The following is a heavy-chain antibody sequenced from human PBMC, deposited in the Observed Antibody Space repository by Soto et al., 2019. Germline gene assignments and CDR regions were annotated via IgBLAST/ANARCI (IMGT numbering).Heavy chain of an antibody. CDR3: AKRSSSAWFYLDY. D-gene: IGHD6-19*01. Sequence: QVQLVESGGGVVQPGRSLRLSCAASGFTFNNYGMNWVRQAPGKGLDWVALVSSDGSNKYYADSVKDRFTISRDNSKNTLYLQMDSLRAEDTAVYYCAKRSSSAWFYLDYWGQGTLVTVSS. J-gene: IGHJ4*02. CDR2: VSSDGSNK. V-gene: IGHV3-30*18. CDR1: GFTFNNYG.